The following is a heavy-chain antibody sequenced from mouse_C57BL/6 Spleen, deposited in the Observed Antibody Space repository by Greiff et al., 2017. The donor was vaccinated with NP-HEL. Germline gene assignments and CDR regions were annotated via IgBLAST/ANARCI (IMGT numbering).Heavy chain of an antibody. J-gene: IGHJ1*03. CDR3: TTRGITTGSRRYFDV. D-gene: IGHD1-1*01. CDR1: GFNIKDYY. Sequence: EVQLQQSGAELVRPGASVKLSCTASGFNIKDYYMHWVKQRPEQGLEWIGRIDPEDGDTEYAPKFQGKATMTADTSSNTAYLQLSSLTSEDTAVYYCTTRGITTGSRRYFDVWGTGTTVTVSS. CDR2: IDPEDGDT. V-gene: IGHV14-1*01.